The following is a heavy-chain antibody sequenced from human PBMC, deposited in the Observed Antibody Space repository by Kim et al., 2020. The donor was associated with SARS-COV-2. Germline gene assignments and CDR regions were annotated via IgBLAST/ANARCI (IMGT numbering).Heavy chain of an antibody. Sequence: GGSLRLSCAASGFTFSSYAMHWVRQAPAKGLEWVAVISYDGSNKYYADSVKGRFTIFRDNSKNTLYLQLNSLRAEDTAVYYCASLPRGWIQLWSDAFDI. CDR2: ISYDGSNK. CDR3: ASLPRGWIQLWSDAFDI. V-gene: IGHV3-30*04. CDR1: GFTFSSYA. J-gene: IGHJ3*02. D-gene: IGHD5-18*01.